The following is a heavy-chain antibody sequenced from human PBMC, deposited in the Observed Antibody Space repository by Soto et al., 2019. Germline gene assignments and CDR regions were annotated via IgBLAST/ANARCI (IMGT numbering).Heavy chain of an antibody. V-gene: IGHV5-51*01. D-gene: IGHD6-25*01. J-gene: IGHJ6*03. CDR1: GYSFTSYW. Sequence: ESLKISCQGSGYSFTSYWIAWVRQMPGKGLEWMGIIYPGDSDTRYSPSFQGQVTISADKSISTAYLQWNSLKASDTAMYYCARHAAFNYYMDVWGIGTTVTVSS. CDR3: ARHAAFNYYMDV. CDR2: IYPGDSDT.